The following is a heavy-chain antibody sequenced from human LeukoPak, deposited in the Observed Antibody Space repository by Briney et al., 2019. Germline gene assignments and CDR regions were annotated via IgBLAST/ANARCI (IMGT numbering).Heavy chain of an antibody. D-gene: IGHD6-19*01. J-gene: IGHJ4*02. V-gene: IGHV3-48*03. CDR3: ARGGSLGY. CDR2: ISSSGSAI. CDR1: GFTFYKNG. Sequence: GGSLRLSCAASGFTFYKNGMSWVRQAPGKGLEWVSKISSSGSAIYYADSVKGRFTISRDNAKSTLYLQMNSLRVEDTAVYYCARGGSLGYWGQGTLVTVSS.